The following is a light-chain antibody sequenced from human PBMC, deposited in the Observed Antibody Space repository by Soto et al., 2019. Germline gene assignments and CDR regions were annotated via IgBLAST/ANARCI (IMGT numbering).Light chain of an antibody. CDR2: GNS. CDR1: SSNIGAGYD. CDR3: QSYDSSLSGVV. J-gene: IGLJ2*01. V-gene: IGLV1-40*01. Sequence: QAVVTQPPSVSGAPGQRVTISCTGSSSNIGAGYDVHWYQHLPGTAPKLLIFGNSDRPSGVPDRFSGSKSGTSASLAITGLQADDEADYYCQSYDSSLSGVVFGGGTKVTVL.